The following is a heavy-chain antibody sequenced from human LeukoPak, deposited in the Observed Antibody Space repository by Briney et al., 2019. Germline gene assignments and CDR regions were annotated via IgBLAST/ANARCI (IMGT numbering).Heavy chain of an antibody. CDR3: ARLYYYDSSGYYLDAFDI. V-gene: IGHV1-8*01. CDR2: MNPNSGNT. J-gene: IGHJ3*02. Sequence: ASVKVSCKASGYTFTSYDINWVRQATGQGLEWMGWMNPNSGNTGYAQKFQGRVTMTRNTSISTAYMELSSLRSEDTAVYYCARLYYYDSSGYYLDAFDIWGQGTMVAVSS. D-gene: IGHD3-22*01. CDR1: GYTFTSYD.